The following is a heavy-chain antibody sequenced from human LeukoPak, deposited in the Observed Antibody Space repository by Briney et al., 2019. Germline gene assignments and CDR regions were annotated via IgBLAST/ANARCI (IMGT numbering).Heavy chain of an antibody. J-gene: IGHJ4*02. D-gene: IGHD5-24*01. CDR3: ARDYGDGYNYATY. Sequence: GGSLRLSCAASGFTFSSYEMNWVRQAPGKGLEWVSVIYSGGSTYYADSVKGRFTISRDNSKNTLYLQMNSLRAEDTAVYYCARDYGDGYNYATYWGQGTLVTVSS. CDR2: IYSGGST. V-gene: IGHV3-66*01. CDR1: GFTFSSYE.